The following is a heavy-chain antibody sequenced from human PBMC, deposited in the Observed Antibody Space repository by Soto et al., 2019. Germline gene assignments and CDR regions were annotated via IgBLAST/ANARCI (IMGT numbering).Heavy chain of an antibody. Sequence: SQTLSLTCAVSGGSISSGGYSWSWIRQPPGKGLEWIGYIYHSGSTYYNPSLKSRVTISVDRSKNQFSLKLSSVTAADTAVYYCARPALGGTDNWFDFCGQGTLVTVSS. V-gene: IGHV4-30-2*01. CDR2: IYHSGST. CDR3: ARPALGGTDNWFDF. D-gene: IGHD6-19*01. CDR1: GGSISSGGYS. J-gene: IGHJ5*01.